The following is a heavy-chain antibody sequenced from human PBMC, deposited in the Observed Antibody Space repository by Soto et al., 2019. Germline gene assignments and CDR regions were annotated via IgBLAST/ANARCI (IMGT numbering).Heavy chain of an antibody. V-gene: IGHV1-69*13. D-gene: IGHD2-15*01. CDR3: ARRVVANYYYGMDV. J-gene: IGHJ6*02. CDR2: IIPIFGTA. CDR1: GGTFSSYA. Sequence: SVKVSCKASGGTFSSYAISWVRQAPGQGLEWMGGIIPIFGTANYAQKFQGRVTITADESTSTAYMELSSLGSEDTAVYYCARRVVANYYYGMDVWGQGTTVTVSS.